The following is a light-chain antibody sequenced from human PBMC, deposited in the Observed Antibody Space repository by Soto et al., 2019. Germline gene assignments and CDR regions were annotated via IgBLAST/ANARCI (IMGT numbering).Light chain of an antibody. V-gene: IGLV2-8*01. CDR3: SSYAGGNTVV. CDR2: DVT. Sequence: QSALTQPPSAPGSPGQSVTISCSGTSSDVGGYGYVSWYQQRPGEAPKLMIYDVTQPPSGVPDRFSGSTSGITASLTVSGLQADDEADYYCSSYAGGNTVVFGGGTKLTVL. CDR1: SSDVGGYGY. J-gene: IGLJ2*01.